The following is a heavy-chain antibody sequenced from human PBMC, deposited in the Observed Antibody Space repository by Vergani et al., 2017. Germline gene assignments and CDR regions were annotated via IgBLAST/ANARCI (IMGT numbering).Heavy chain of an antibody. Sequence: QVQLQESGPGLVKPSQTLSLTCTVSGGSISSGSYYWSWIRQPAGKGLEWIGRIYTSGSTNYNPSLKSRVTISVDTSKNQFSRKLSSVTAADTAVYYCARGALTGKNWFDPWGQGTLVTVSS. CDR3: ARGALTGKNWFDP. CDR2: IYTSGST. J-gene: IGHJ5*02. V-gene: IGHV4-61*02. CDR1: GGSISSGSYY. D-gene: IGHD2-8*02.